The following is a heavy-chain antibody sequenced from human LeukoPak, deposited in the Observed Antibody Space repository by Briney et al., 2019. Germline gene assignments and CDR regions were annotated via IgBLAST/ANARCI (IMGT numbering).Heavy chain of an antibody. V-gene: IGHV1-8*01. CDR1: GYTFTSYD. CDR2: MNPNSGNT. J-gene: IGHJ3*02. CDR3: ARSTAFDI. Sequence: ASLKLSCKASGYTFTSYDINWVRQATGQGLEWMGWMNPNSGNTGYAHKFQGRVTITRNTSISTAYMELSSLRSEDTAVYYCARSTAFDIWGQGKMVTVSS.